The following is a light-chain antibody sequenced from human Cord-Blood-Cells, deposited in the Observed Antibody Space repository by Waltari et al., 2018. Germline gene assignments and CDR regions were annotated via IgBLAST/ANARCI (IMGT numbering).Light chain of an antibody. CDR3: QQLNSYLPLT. J-gene: IGKJ4*01. Sequence: IQLTQSPSSLSASVGDRVTITCRASQGISSYLAWYQQKPGKAPKLLIYAASTLQSGVPSRFSGSGSGTDFPLTISSLQPEDFATYYCQQLNSYLPLTFGGGTKVEIK. CDR1: QGISSY. V-gene: IGKV1-9*01. CDR2: AAS.